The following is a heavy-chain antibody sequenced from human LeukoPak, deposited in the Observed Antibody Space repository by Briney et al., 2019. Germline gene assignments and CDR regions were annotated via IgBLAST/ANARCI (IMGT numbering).Heavy chain of an antibody. CDR1: GYTFTGYY. CDR2: INPNSGGT. CDR3: ARVPRSRYCSGGSCYTGRYYFDY. V-gene: IGHV1-2*02. D-gene: IGHD2-15*01. J-gene: IGHJ4*02. Sequence: ASVKVSCKASGYTFTGYYMHWVRQAPGQGLEWMGWINPNSGGTNYAQKFQGRVTMTRGTSISTAYMELSRLRSDDTAVYYCARVPRSRYCSGGSCYTGRYYFDYWGQGTLVTVSS.